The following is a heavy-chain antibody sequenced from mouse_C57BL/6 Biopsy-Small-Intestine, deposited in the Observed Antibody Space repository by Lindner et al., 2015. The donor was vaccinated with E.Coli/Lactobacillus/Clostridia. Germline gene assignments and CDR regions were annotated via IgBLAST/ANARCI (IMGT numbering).Heavy chain of an antibody. CDR3: ARRATVLTRFAY. Sequence: QLQESGPELVKPGASVKITCKTSGYTFTDYNMDWVKQSHGKSLEWIGDINPNNGGTIYNQKFKDKATLTIDKSSSTAYMELRSLTSEDTAVYYCARRATVLTRFAYWGQGTLVTVSA. CDR2: INPNNGGT. V-gene: IGHV1-18*01. CDR1: GYTFTDYN. J-gene: IGHJ3*01. D-gene: IGHD3-1*01.